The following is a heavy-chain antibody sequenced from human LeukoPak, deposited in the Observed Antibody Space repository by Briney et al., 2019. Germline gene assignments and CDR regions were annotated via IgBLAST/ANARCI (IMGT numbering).Heavy chain of an antibody. CDR3: ARDNSAPYYDSSGYPYY. D-gene: IGHD3-22*01. Sequence: GGSLRLSCAASGFTFSSYSMNWVRQAPGKGLEWVSSISSSSSYIYYADSVKGRFTISRDNPKNTLYLRMNSLRAEDTAVYYCARDNSAPYYDSSGYPYYWGQGTLVTVSS. CDR1: GFTFSSYS. V-gene: IGHV3-21*01. J-gene: IGHJ4*02. CDR2: ISSSSSYI.